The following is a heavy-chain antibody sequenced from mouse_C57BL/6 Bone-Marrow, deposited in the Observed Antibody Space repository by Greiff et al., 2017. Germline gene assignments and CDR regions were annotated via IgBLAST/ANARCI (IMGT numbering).Heavy chain of an antibody. CDR1: GYNFTNYW. D-gene: IGHD2-2*01. Sequence: QVQLQQSGAELVRPGTSVKMSCKASGYNFTNYWIGWAKQRPGHGLEWIGDIYPGGGSTNDNEKFKGKATLTADKSSSTAYMQFSSLTSEDSAIYYCALTMVTSWFAYWGQGTLVTVSA. CDR3: ALTMVTSWFAY. J-gene: IGHJ3*01. CDR2: IYPGGGST. V-gene: IGHV1-63*01.